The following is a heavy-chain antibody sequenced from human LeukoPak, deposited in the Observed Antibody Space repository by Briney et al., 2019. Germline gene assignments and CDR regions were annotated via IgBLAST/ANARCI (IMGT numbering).Heavy chain of an antibody. V-gene: IGHV3-9*01. Sequence: GRSLRLSCAASGFTFDDYAMHWVRQAPGKGLEWVSGISWNSGSIGYADSVKGRFTISRDNAKDSLYLQVNSLRVEDTAVYYCVRSRFSSSHPPFDCWGQGTLVTVSS. D-gene: IGHD6-6*01. J-gene: IGHJ4*02. CDR2: ISWNSGSI. CDR1: GFTFDDYA. CDR3: VRSRFSSSHPPFDC.